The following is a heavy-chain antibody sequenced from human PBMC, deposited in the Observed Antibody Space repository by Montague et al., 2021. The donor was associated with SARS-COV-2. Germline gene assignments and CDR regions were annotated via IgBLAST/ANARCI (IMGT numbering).Heavy chain of an antibody. CDR3: ARAQYSWNDFYNWFDP. J-gene: IGHJ5*02. Sequence: SGKVSCKASGYSFTAFYMHWVRQAPGQGLEWMGWINPNNGATDYAQRFQGRVTLTRDTSISTAYMELSNLRSDDTAIFYCARAQYSWNDFYNWFDPWGQGTQVTVSS. D-gene: IGHD1-1*01. CDR1: GYSFTAFY. V-gene: IGHV1-2*02. CDR2: INPNNGAT.